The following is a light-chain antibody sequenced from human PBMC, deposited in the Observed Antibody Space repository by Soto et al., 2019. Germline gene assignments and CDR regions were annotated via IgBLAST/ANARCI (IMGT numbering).Light chain of an antibody. Sequence: VVLTQSPATLSLSPGERATLSCRASQSVSSNLAWYQQKPGQAPSLLIYDISARATGIPTRFSGRGSGTEFTLTINSLQSEDFAVYYCQQYRNWPRTFGQGTKVDIK. V-gene: IGKV3D-15*01. J-gene: IGKJ1*01. CDR2: DIS. CDR1: QSVSSN. CDR3: QQYRNWPRT.